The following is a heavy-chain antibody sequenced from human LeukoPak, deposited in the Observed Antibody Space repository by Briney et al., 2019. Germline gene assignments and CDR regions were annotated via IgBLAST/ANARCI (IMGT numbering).Heavy chain of an antibody. J-gene: IGHJ3*02. CDR2: ISSSSSYI. V-gene: IGHV3-21*01. CDR1: GFTFSSYS. D-gene: IGHD6-19*01. CDR3: VRDENYRSDWYQPPHAFDI. Sequence: GGSLRLSCAASGFTFSSYSMNWVRQAPGKGLEWVSSISSSSSYIYYADSVKGRFTISRDNAKNSLYLQMNSLRAEDTAVYYCVRDENYRSDWYQPPHAFDIWGQGTLVTVSS.